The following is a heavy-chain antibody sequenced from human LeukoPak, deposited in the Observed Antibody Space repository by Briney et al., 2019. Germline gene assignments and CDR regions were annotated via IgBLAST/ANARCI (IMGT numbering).Heavy chain of an antibody. D-gene: IGHD3-22*01. J-gene: IGHJ6*03. Sequence: ASVKVSCKASGYTFTGYYMHWVRQAPGQGLEWMGRINPNSGGTNYAQRFQGRVTMTRDTSISTAYMELSRLRSDDTAVYYCALSNYYDSSGYPFWYYYYMDVWGKGTTVTISS. CDR1: GYTFTGYY. CDR2: INPNSGGT. CDR3: ALSNYYDSSGYPFWYYYYMDV. V-gene: IGHV1-2*06.